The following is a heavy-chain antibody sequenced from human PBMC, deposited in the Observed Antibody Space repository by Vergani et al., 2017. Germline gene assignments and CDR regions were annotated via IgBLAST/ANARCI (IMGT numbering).Heavy chain of an antibody. V-gene: IGHV3-74*02. D-gene: IGHD5-12*01. Sequence: EVQLVESGGGLVKPGGSLRLSCEGSGFSFSGYWMHWVRQSPEKGLVWVSRIKSDGSITNYADFVKGRFTISRDNAKNTLYLEMNSLRGDDTAIYYCVRARCSGPCFMSNWFDSWGQGTLVTVSS. CDR1: GFSFSGYW. CDR2: IKSDGSIT. J-gene: IGHJ5*01. CDR3: VRARCSGPCFMSNWFDS.